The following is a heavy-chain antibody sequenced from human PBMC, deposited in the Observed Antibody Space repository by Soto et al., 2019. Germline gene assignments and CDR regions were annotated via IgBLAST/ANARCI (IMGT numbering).Heavy chain of an antibody. CDR2: IYVTGAV. J-gene: IGHJ5*02. V-gene: IGHV4-31*03. CDR1: GAALNSGSYY. Sequence: TLSLTCSVSGAALNSGSYYWSWIRQVPGKGLEWIGHIYVTGAVDYNPSLRDRITISQDTSERQFSLNLRLVTSADTAVYYCARLRIATNNYKWFDPWGQGTLVP. CDR3: ARLRIATNNYKWFDP. D-gene: IGHD2-21*01.